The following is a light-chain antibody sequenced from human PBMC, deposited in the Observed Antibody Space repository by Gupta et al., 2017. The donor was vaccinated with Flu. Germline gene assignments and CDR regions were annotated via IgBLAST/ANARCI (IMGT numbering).Light chain of an antibody. CDR2: GAS. J-gene: IGKJ1*01. Sequence: EIVMTQSPATLSVSPGERATLSCRASQSVSSNLAWYQQKPGQAPRLLIYGASNRATGIPARFSGSGSGTEFTLTISSLQSEDFAVYYWQQYNNWGTFDQGTKVEIK. V-gene: IGKV3-15*01. CDR3: QQYNNWGT. CDR1: QSVSSN.